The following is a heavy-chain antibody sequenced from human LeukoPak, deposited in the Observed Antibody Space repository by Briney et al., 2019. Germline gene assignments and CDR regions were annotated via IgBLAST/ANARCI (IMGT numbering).Heavy chain of an antibody. D-gene: IGHD3-10*01. CDR3: ARDPSGWFGESHFDY. CDR1: GYTFTGYY. Sequence: ASVKVSCKASGYTFTGYYMHWVRQAPGQGLEWMGWINPNSGGTNYAQKFQGRVTMTKDTSISTAYMVLSRLRSDDTAVYYCARDPSGWFGESHFDYWGQGTLVTVSS. V-gene: IGHV1-2*02. J-gene: IGHJ4*02. CDR2: INPNSGGT.